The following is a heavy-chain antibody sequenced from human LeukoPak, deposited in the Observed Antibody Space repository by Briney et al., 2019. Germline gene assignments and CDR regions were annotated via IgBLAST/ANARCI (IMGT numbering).Heavy chain of an antibody. CDR2: LNEDGSKR. CDR3: ARDGRDGFIDY. J-gene: IGHJ4*02. Sequence: PGGSLRLSCAASGFPFSSYWMSWVRQAPGKGLEWVANLNEDGSKRYYVASVKGRLTISRDSAKNSLYLQINSLRVEDTAAYYCARDGRDGFIDYWGQGTLVTVSS. CDR1: GFPFSSYW. V-gene: IGHV3-7*01. D-gene: IGHD5-24*01.